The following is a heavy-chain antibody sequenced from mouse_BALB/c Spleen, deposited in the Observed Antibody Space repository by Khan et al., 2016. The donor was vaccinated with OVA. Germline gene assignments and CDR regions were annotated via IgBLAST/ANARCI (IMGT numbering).Heavy chain of an antibody. J-gene: IGHJ3*01. Sequence: EVELVESGGDLVKPGGSLKLSCAASGFTFSTYGMSWVRQTPDKRLEWVATVSTGGGYTYYPDSVKGRFTIYRDNAQNTLSLTMSGLKDDATAMFYCTRLAYYYDSEGFAYWGQGTLVTVSA. CDR2: VSTGGGYT. CDR3: TRLAYYYDSEGFAY. CDR1: GFTFSTYG. D-gene: IGHD1-1*01. V-gene: IGHV5-6*01.